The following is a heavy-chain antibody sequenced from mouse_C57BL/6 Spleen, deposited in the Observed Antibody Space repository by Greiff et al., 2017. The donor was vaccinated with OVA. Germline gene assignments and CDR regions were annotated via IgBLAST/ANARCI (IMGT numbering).Heavy chain of an antibody. CDR2: INPGSGGT. V-gene: IGHV1-54*01. D-gene: IGHD1-1*01. Sequence: QVQLQQSGAELVRPGTSVKVSCKASGYAFTNYLIEWVKQRPGQGLEWIGVINPGSGGTNYNEKFKGKATLTADKSSSTAYMQLSSLTSEDSAVYFCARMGSSLDWYCDVWGTGTTVTVSS. CDR1: GYAFTNYL. CDR3: ARMGSSLDWYCDV. J-gene: IGHJ1*03.